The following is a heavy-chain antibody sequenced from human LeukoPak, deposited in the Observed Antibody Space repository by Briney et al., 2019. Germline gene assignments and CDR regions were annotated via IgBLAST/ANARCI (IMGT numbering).Heavy chain of an antibody. Sequence: SETLSLTCTVSGGSIGSYYWSWIRQPPGKGLEWIGYFYYSGSTNYNPSLKSRVTISVDTSKNQFSLKLSSVTAADTAVYYCARANRYDLHFDYWGQGTLVTVSS. CDR3: ARANRYDLHFDY. J-gene: IGHJ4*02. V-gene: IGHV4-59*01. CDR2: FYYSGST. CDR1: GGSIGSYY. D-gene: IGHD5-12*01.